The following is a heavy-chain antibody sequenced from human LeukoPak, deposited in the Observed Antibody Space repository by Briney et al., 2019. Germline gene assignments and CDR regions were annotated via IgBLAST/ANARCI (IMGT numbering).Heavy chain of an antibody. CDR1: GGSISSGGYY. CDR3: AKDSCSSTSCYRGVDY. Sequence: SETLSLTCTVSGGSISSGGYYWSWIRQPPGKGLEWIGYIYHSGSTYYNPSLKSRVTISVDRSKNQFSLKLSSVTAADTAVYYCAKDSCSSTSCYRGVDYWGQGTLVTVSS. D-gene: IGHD2-2*01. V-gene: IGHV4-30-2*01. J-gene: IGHJ4*02. CDR2: IYHSGST.